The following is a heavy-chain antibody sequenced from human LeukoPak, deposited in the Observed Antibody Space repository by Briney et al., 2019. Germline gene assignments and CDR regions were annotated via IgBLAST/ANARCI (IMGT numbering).Heavy chain of an antibody. CDR1: GFTFSSYG. Sequence: GGSLRLSCAASGFTFSSYGMHWVRQAPGKGLEWVAFIRYEGSEKYYADSVKGRFTISRDNSKNTLYLQMNSLRAEDTAVYYCARLTKNDSGSFRFGKKKRGYMDVWGKGTTVTISS. D-gene: IGHD3-10*01. CDR3: ARLTKNDSGSFRFGKKKRGYMDV. J-gene: IGHJ6*03. V-gene: IGHV3-30*02. CDR2: IRYEGSEK.